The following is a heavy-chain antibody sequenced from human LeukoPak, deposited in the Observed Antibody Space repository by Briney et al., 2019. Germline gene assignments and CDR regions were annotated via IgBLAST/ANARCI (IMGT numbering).Heavy chain of an antibody. CDR1: GYSFTSFG. J-gene: IGHJ4*02. Sequence: ASVKVSCKASGYSFTSFGITWVRQAPGQGLEWMGWISAYNGNTNYAQKLQGRVTMTTDTSTSTAYMKLRTLRSDDTAVYYCERDSVAVSDTVDYWGQGTLVTVSS. V-gene: IGHV1-18*01. CDR3: ERDSVAVSDTVDY. D-gene: IGHD6-19*01. CDR2: ISAYNGNT.